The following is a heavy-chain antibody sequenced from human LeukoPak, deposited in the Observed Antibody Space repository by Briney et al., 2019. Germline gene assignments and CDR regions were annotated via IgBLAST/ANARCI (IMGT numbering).Heavy chain of an antibody. CDR2: INPNSGGT. V-gene: IGHV1-2*04. CDR1: GYSFTSYG. CDR3: ARTHCSGGSCGPRGDAFDI. J-gene: IGHJ3*02. D-gene: IGHD2-15*01. Sequence: EASVKVSCKASGYSFTSYGIGWVRQAPGQGLEWMGWINPNSGGTNYAQKFQGWVTMTRDTSISTAYVELSRLRSDDTAVYYCARTHCSGGSCGPRGDAFDIWGQGTMVTVSS.